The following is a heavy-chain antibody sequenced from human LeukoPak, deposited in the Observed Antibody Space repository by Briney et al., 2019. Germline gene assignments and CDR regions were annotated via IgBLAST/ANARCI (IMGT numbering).Heavy chain of an antibody. CDR1: GFTFSDYY. V-gene: IGHV3-11*04. CDR3: ARVDYRSGWYSYFGY. CDR2: IISGVNSSK. J-gene: IGHJ4*02. D-gene: IGHD6-13*01. Sequence: GGSLRLSCAASGFTFSDYYMSWIRQAPGKGREWVSYIISGVNSSKYYADAVKGRFTISRDNAKNSLYLQMTSLRAEDTAVYYCARVDYRSGWYSYFGYWGQGTLVTVSS.